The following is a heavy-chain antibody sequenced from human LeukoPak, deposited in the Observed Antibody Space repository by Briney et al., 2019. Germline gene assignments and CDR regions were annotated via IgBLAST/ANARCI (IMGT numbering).Heavy chain of an antibody. CDR2: ISSSGSTI. CDR1: GLTFSDYY. J-gene: IGHJ3*02. Sequence: GGSLRLSCAASGLTFSDYYMSWIRQAPGKGLEWVSYISSSGSTIYYADSVKGRFTISRDNAKNSLYLQMNSLRAEDTAVYCCARVGYYDFWSGYQDDDAFDIWGQGTMVTVSS. D-gene: IGHD3-3*01. V-gene: IGHV3-11*01. CDR3: ARVGYYDFWSGYQDDDAFDI.